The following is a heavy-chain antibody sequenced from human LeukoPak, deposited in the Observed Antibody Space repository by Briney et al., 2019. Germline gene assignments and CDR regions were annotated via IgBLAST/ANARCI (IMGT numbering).Heavy chain of an antibody. CDR3: ARQWELLDAFDI. CDR1: GFTFSSYW. Sequence: PGGSLRLSCAASGFTFSSYWMHWVRQAPGKGLVWVSRINTDGSSTSYADSVKGRFTISRDNAKNTLYLQMNSLRAEDTAVYYCARQWELLDAFDIWGQGTMVTVSS. CDR2: INTDGSST. D-gene: IGHD1-26*01. V-gene: IGHV3-74*01. J-gene: IGHJ3*02.